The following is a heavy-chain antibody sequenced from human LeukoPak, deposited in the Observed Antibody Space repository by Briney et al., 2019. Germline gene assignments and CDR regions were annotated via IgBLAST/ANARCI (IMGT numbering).Heavy chain of an antibody. D-gene: IGHD4-11*01. V-gene: IGHV5-51*01. CDR1: GYSFTGSW. CDR2: IYPGDSDT. J-gene: IGHJ6*03. Sequence: GEPLKISCKGSGYSFTGSWIAWVRQIPGKGLEWMGIIYPGDSDTRYSPSVPGLVTISADKSISTAYLQWRSLKASDTAMYYCARLTTVTTMTPYYMDVWGKGTTVTVSS. CDR3: ARLTTVTTMTPYYMDV.